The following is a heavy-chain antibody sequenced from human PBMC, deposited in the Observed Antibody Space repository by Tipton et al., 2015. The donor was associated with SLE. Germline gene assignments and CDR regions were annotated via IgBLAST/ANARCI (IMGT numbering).Heavy chain of an antibody. CDR3: ARGGDTYFYDGSGYRSDFDV. CDR1: GDSISSGAYY. Sequence: TLSLTCTVSGDSISSGAYYWSWIRQHPGEGLEWIGHIYYSGGTYYNPSLKSRVTISLDTSKTQFSLKLNSVTAADTAVYYCARGGDTYFYDGSGYRSDFDVWGPGTMVTVSS. V-gene: IGHV4-31*03. J-gene: IGHJ3*01. CDR2: IYYSGGT. D-gene: IGHD3-22*01.